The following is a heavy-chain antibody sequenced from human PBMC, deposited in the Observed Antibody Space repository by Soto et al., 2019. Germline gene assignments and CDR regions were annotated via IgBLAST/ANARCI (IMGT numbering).Heavy chain of an antibody. CDR2: IIPIFGTA. V-gene: IGHV1-69*12. Sequence: QVQLVQSGAEVKKPGSSVKVSCKASGGTFSSYAISWVRQAPGQGLEWMGGIIPIFGTANYAQKFQGRVTITADESTSTAYMELSSMRSEDTAVYYCASQVRSLSSDAFDIWGQGTMVTVSS. J-gene: IGHJ3*02. CDR3: ASQVRSLSSDAFDI. D-gene: IGHD3-10*01. CDR1: GGTFSSYA.